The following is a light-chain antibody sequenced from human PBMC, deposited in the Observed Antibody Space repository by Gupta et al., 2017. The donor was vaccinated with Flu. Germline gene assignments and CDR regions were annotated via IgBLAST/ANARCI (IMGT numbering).Light chain of an antibody. V-gene: IGLV2-14*01. CDR3: SSYTSSYEGYV. Sequence: QSALTQPASVSGSPGQSITISCTGTSIDVGGHKFVSWFQQHPGKVPKLMIYEVSNRPSGVSNRFSGSKSGNTASLTISGLQAEDEADDYCSSYTSSYEGYVFGTGTRVTVL. CDR1: SIDVGGHKF. J-gene: IGLJ1*01. CDR2: EVS.